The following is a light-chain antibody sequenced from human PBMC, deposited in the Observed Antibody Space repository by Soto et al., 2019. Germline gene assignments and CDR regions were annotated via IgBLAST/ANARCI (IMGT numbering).Light chain of an antibody. CDR2: GAS. CDR3: QLYGGSHMFS. V-gene: IGKV3-20*01. J-gene: IGKJ2*01. CDR1: QSVNSNS. Sequence: EVVLTQSPGTLSLSPGERATLSCRASQSVNSNSLAWYQQKPGQAPRVFIYGASTRATGIPDRFSGSGSGTDFTLTISRLEPEDFAVYYCQLYGGSHMFSFGQGTKLEIK.